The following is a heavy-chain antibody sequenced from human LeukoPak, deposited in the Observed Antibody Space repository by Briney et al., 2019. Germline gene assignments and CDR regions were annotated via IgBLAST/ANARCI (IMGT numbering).Heavy chain of an antibody. CDR3: SKGSPRTRFDP. D-gene: IGHD2-2*01. Sequence: PGGSLPLSCAASGFTFTTYAMSWVRQAPGKGLEWVSGISVNGGSTNEADFLMVRRTISRDNSSNTLYLQMISLRAEDTAVYYCSKGSPRTRFDP. V-gene: IGHV3-23*01. J-gene: IGHJ5*02. CDR2: ISVNGGST. CDR1: GFTFTTYA.